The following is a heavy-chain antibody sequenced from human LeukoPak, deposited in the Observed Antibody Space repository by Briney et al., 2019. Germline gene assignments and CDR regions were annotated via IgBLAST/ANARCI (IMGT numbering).Heavy chain of an antibody. CDR3: AKEWTVVITKCYFDY. CDR2: ISYDGSNK. CDR1: GFTFSSYA. Sequence: PGRSLRLSCAASGFTFSSYAMHWVRQAPGKGLEWVSVISYDGSNKYYADSVKGRFTISRDNSKNTLYLQMNSLRAEDTAVYYCAKEWTVVITKCYFDYWGQGTLVTVSS. D-gene: IGHD3-22*01. J-gene: IGHJ4*02. V-gene: IGHV3-30*04.